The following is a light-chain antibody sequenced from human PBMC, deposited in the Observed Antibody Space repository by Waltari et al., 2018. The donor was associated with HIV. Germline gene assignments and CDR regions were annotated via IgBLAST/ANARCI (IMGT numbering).Light chain of an antibody. V-gene: IGLV3-19*01. Sequence: SSELTQDPAVSVALGQTVRITCQGDSLRIYYASWYQQKPRQAPVLFIYGKNHRPSGIPDRFSDSSSGNTASLTITGAQAEDEADYYCNSRDSSGNHVVFGGGTRLTVL. CDR1: SLRIYY. CDR2: GKN. CDR3: NSRDSSGNHVV. J-gene: IGLJ2*01.